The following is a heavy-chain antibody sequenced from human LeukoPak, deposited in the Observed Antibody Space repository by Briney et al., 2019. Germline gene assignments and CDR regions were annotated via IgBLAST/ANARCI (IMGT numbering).Heavy chain of an antibody. V-gene: IGHV4-61*01. CDR1: GVSVSSGSYY. CDR2: IYYSGST. D-gene: IGHD5-18*01. J-gene: IGHJ4*02. CDR3: ARDDSYLIY. Sequence: SETLSLTCTVSGVSVSSGSYYWSWIRQPPGKGLEWIGYIYYSGSTNYNPSLKSRVTISVDTSKNQFSLKLSSVTAADTAVYYCARDDSYLIYWGQGTLVTVSS.